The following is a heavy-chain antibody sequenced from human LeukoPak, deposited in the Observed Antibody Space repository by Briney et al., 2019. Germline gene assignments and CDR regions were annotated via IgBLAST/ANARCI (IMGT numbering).Heavy chain of an antibody. CDR2: INHSGST. CDR3: ARVGGLWFGESSFDY. V-gene: IGHV4-34*01. Sequence: PSETLSLTCAVYGGSFSGYYWSWIRQPPGKGLEWIGEINHSGSTNYNPSPKSRVTISVDTSKNQFSLKLSSVTAADTAVYYCARVGGLWFGESSFDYWGQGTLVTVSS. J-gene: IGHJ4*02. CDR1: GGSFSGYY. D-gene: IGHD3-10*01.